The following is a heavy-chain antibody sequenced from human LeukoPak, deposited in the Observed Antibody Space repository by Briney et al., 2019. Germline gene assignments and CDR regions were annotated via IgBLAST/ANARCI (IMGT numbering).Heavy chain of an antibody. J-gene: IGHJ4*02. CDR1: GITFRNYW. V-gene: IGHV3-74*01. Sequence: GGSLRLSCATSGITFRNYWMHWVRQAPGKGLVWVSHIIQDGSETFYADSVKGRFTISRHNAKNTVYLQMNSLRAEDTAVYYCATDDYRGLGYWGQGTLVTVSS. CDR3: ATDDYRGLGY. CDR2: IIQDGSET. D-gene: IGHD3-16*01.